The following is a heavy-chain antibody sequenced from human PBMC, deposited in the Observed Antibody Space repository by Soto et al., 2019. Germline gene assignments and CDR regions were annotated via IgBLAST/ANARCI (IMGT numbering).Heavy chain of an antibody. CDR2: ISRSSSYI. CDR3: ARMISSGTDY. CDR1: GFTFSSYS. J-gene: IGHJ4*02. Sequence: EVQLVESGGGLVKPGGSLRLSCAASGFTFSSYSMNWVRQAPGKGLEWVSSISRSSSYIYYADSVKGRFTISRDIANNSLYLQMNSLRAEDTAVYYCARMISSGTDYWGQGTLVTVSS. D-gene: IGHD6-25*01. V-gene: IGHV3-21*01.